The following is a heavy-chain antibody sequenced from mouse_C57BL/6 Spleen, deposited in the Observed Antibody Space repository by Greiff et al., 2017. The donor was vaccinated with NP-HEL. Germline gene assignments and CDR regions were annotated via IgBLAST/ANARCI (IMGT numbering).Heavy chain of an antibody. Sequence: EVKLVESGGDLVKPGGSLKLSCAASGFTFSSYGMSWVRQPPDKRLEWVATISSGGSYTYYPDSVKGRFTISRDKAKHTLYLKMSSLKSEDTAMYYCARHDGYYEGYFDYWGQGTTLTVSS. CDR3: ARHDGYYEGYFDY. CDR2: ISSGGSYT. CDR1: GFTFSSYG. V-gene: IGHV5-6*01. J-gene: IGHJ2*01. D-gene: IGHD2-3*01.